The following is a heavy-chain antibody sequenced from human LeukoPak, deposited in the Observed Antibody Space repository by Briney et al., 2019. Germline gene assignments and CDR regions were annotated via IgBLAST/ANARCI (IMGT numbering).Heavy chain of an antibody. CDR1: GGSISNYY. CDR3: ARDLHGSNSGMGH. Sequence: KPSETLSLPCTVSGGSISNYYWNWIRQPPGKGLEWIGYISYSGYSNYNPSLKSRVTISVDTSKNQFSLNLNSVTAADTAVYYCARDLHGSNSGMGHWGQGTLVTVSS. J-gene: IGHJ4*02. CDR2: ISYSGYS. D-gene: IGHD3-22*01. V-gene: IGHV4-59*01.